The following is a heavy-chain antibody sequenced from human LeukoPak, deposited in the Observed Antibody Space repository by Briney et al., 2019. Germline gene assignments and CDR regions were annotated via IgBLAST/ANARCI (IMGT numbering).Heavy chain of an antibody. CDR3: ARDRGRLRARALYYFDY. D-gene: IGHD3-10*01. CDR2: IYNSGST. CDR1: SGSISSYY. J-gene: IGHJ4*02. V-gene: IGHV4-4*07. Sequence: PSETLSLTCTVSSGSISSYYLSWIRQPAGKGLEWIGRIYNSGSTNYNPSLKSRVTMSVDTSKNQFSLKLSSVTAADTAAYNCARDRGRLRARALYYFDYWGQGTLVTVSS.